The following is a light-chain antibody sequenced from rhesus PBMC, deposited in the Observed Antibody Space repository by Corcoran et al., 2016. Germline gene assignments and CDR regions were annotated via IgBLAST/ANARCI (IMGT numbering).Light chain of an antibody. CDR1: QSISSW. Sequence: DIQMTQSPSSLSASVGDTVTITCRASQSISSWLAWYQQKNGKAPKLLIYKASSLQSGVPSRFSGSGAGTDFTLTISSLPSEDLATYYCQQNSSSPYSFGQGTKVEIK. CDR2: KAS. V-gene: IGKV1-22*01. J-gene: IGKJ2*01. CDR3: QQNSSSPYS.